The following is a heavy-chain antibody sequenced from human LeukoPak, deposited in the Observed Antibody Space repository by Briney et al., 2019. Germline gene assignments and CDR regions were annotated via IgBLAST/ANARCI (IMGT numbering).Heavy chain of an antibody. CDR3: VRARYSSAWFDS. CDR2: MNPKTGNT. Sequence: ASVRVSCKASGYIFDRYDINWVRQATGKGLEWMGWMNPKTGNTGYAQKFQGRVNMTSDTPMTTANMELNGLKSEDTAVYYCVRARYSSAWFDSWGRGTLVIVSS. V-gene: IGHV1-8*01. J-gene: IGHJ5*01. D-gene: IGHD5-12*01. CDR1: GYIFDRYD.